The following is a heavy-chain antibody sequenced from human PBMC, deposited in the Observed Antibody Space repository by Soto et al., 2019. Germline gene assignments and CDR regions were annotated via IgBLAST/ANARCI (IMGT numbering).Heavy chain of an antibody. CDR2: LIPLFGTT. D-gene: IGHD7-27*01. J-gene: IGHJ4*02. V-gene: IGHV1-69*06. CDR1: GGTFSGHA. Sequence: QVQLVQSGAEVKKPGSSVKVSCEASGGTFSGHAISWLRQAPGQGPEWMGGLIPLFGTTQHAQNFQDRLTINADKSTSTAYMELTSLRFEDTAIYYCARGPNWGYRFDSWGQGTLVTVSS. CDR3: ARGPNWGYRFDS.